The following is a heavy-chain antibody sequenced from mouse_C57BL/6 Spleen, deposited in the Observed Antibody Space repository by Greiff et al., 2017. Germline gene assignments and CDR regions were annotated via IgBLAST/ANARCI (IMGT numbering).Heavy chain of an antibody. Sequence: QVQLQQSGAELVRPGTSVKMSCKASGYTFTNYWIGWAKQRPGHGLEWIGDIYPGGGYTNYNEKFKGKATLTADKSSSTAYMQLSSLTSEDSAIYYCERGGGGYGSRDWYFDVWGTGTTVTVSA. D-gene: IGHD1-1*01. CDR1: GYTFTNYW. V-gene: IGHV1-63*01. CDR3: ERGGGGYGSRDWYFDV. CDR2: IYPGGGYT. J-gene: IGHJ1*03.